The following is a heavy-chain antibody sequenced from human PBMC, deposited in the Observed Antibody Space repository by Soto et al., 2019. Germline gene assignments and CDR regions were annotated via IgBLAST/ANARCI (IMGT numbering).Heavy chain of an antibody. Sequence: SVKVSCKSSGYTFFTYDISWVRQAPGQGLEWMGWISTYSGDTKYAQKFQGRVTMTTDTSTTTAYLELRSLRSDDTAVYYCARQHGPTPSANSIDSWGQGSLLTVSS. CDR3: ARQHGPTPSANSIDS. V-gene: IGHV1-18*01. D-gene: IGHD4-17*01. CDR2: ISTYSGDT. J-gene: IGHJ5*01. CDR1: GYTFFTYD.